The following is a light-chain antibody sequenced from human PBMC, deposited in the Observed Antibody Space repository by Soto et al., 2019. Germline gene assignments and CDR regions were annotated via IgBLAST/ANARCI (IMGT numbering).Light chain of an antibody. V-gene: IGKV3-20*01. CDR3: QQYVTSAIT. J-gene: IGKJ5*01. CDR1: QSVSSR. CDR2: GAS. Sequence: EIVLTHSLGILVLSPGDRGNLCFRASQSVSSRLAWYQQKPGKAPRLLISGASSRATGIPDRFSGSGSGTDFTLTISRLEPEDFALYYCQQYVTSAITFGQGTRLEIK.